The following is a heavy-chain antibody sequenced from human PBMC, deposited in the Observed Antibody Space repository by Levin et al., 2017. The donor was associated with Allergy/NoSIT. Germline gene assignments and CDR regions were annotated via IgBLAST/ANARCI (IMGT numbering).Heavy chain of an antibody. CDR3: ARLVYIPVFGVLKTGDY. Sequence: SETLSLTCTVSGGSFSSSSYYWGWIRQPPGKGLEWIGSIYHSGITYYNPSLKSRVSISVATSKNQFSLKLRSVTAADTAVYYCARLVYIPVFGVLKTGDYWGQGTLVTVSS. CDR1: GGSFSSSSYY. J-gene: IGHJ4*02. D-gene: IGHD3-3*01. V-gene: IGHV4-39*01. CDR2: IYHSGIT.